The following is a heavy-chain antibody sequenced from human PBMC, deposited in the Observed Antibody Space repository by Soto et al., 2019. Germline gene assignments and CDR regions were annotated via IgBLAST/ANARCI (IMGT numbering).Heavy chain of an antibody. D-gene: IGHD6-13*01. CDR3: ARDITYTSHSSSCYYFDY. CDR1: GDSASSNSAA. Sequence: SQTLSLTCAISGDSASSNSAAWNWIRQSPSRGLERLGRTYYRSKWYNDYGVSVKSRITINTHTSKNQFCLQLNSVTPEDTAVYYCARDITYTSHSSSCYYFDYWGQGTLVTVSS. J-gene: IGHJ4*02. V-gene: IGHV6-1*01. CDR2: TYYRSKWYN.